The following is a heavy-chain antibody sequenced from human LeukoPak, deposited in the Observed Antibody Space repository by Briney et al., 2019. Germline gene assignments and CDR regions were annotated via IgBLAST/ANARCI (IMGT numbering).Heavy chain of an antibody. J-gene: IGHJ4*02. CDR3: ARRGGSSSRRSPIDY. CDR2: ISRTSAYI. V-gene: IGHV3-21*01. CDR1: GFTSSSYA. D-gene: IGHD6-6*01. Sequence: GGSLRLSCAASGFTSSSYAMKWVRQAPGKGLEWVSAISRTSAYIYYSDSVKGRFTISRDNAKNSLFLQMNGLRAEDTAVYYCARRGGSSSRRSPIDYWGQGTLVTVSS.